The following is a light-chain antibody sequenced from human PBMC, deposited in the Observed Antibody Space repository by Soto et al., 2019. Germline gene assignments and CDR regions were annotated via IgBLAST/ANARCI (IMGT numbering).Light chain of an antibody. Sequence: EIVLTQSPGTLSLSPGERATLSCRASHNVGNNFLAWYQQKPGQAPRLLIYNASRRATGIPDRFSGSGSGTDFTLTISRLEPEDFAVYYCHQYAYSPQTFGQGTRLEIK. CDR1: HNVGNNF. V-gene: IGKV3-20*01. CDR3: HQYAYSPQT. CDR2: NAS. J-gene: IGKJ5*01.